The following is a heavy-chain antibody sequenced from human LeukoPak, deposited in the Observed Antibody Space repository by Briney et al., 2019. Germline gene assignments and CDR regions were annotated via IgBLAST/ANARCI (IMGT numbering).Heavy chain of an antibody. Sequence: SETLSLTCTVSGGSISSSGYYWGWIRQPPGKGLEWIGSIYYSGSTYYNPSLKSRVTISVDTSKNQFSLKLSSVTAADTAVYSCARDRNAEDAFDIWGQGTMVTVSS. J-gene: IGHJ3*02. V-gene: IGHV4-39*07. CDR2: IYYSGST. CDR3: ARDRNAEDAFDI. CDR1: GGSISSSGYY. D-gene: IGHD1-1*01.